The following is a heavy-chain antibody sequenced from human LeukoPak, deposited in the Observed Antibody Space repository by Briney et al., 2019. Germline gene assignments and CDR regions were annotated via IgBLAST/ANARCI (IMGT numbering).Heavy chain of an antibody. V-gene: IGHV4-30-4*08. Sequence: SETLSLTCTVSGGSISSSNYYWGWIRQPPGKGLEWIGYIYYSGSTYYNPSLKSRVTISVDTSKNQFSLKLSSVTAADTAVYYCARRYSGYETSPFGYWGQGTLVTVSS. CDR2: IYYSGST. CDR1: GGSISSSNYY. D-gene: IGHD5-12*01. CDR3: ARRYSGYETSPFGY. J-gene: IGHJ4*02.